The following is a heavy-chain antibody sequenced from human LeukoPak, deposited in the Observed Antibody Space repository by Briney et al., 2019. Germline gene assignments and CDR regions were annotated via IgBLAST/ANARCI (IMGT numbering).Heavy chain of an antibody. D-gene: IGHD1/OR15-1a*01. J-gene: IGHJ3*02. CDR1: GFTFSSYG. CDR2: VSLSGDNM. CDR3: AKVATPNTLDAFDI. V-gene: IGHV3-23*01. Sequence: GGSLRLSCSASGFTFSSYGMSWVRQAPGKGLEWVSVVSLSGDNMFYADSVKGRFTISRDNSKNTVYLQMDSLRVDDTAVYYCAKVATPNTLDAFDIWDQGTMVTVSS.